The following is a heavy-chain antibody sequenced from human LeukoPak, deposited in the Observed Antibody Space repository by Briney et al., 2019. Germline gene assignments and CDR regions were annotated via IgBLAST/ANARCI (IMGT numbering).Heavy chain of an antibody. V-gene: IGHV3-21*01. CDR1: GFTFSTFN. CDR2: ISYNGDYI. J-gene: IGHJ3*01. D-gene: IGHD3-10*01. Sequence: GGSLRLSCAASGFTFSTFNMNWVRQAPGKGLEWVSSISYNGDYIYYADSVKGRFTISRDNAKNSLYLQMNSLRAEDTAVYYCARDSLVRGVRVWGQGTMVTVSS. CDR3: ARDSLVRGVRV.